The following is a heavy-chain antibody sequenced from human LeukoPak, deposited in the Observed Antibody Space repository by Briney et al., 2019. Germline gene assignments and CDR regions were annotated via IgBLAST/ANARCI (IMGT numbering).Heavy chain of an antibody. CDR2: INPTGGST. J-gene: IGHJ2*01. CDR3: AKEGGGSIWYFDL. Sequence: GASVKVSCKASGYTFTSYYMHWVRQAPGQGLEWMGIINPTGGSTRFTQKFQGRVTMTTDTSTSTAYMELRSLRSDDTAVYYCAKEGGGSIWYFDLWGRGTLVTVSS. V-gene: IGHV1-46*01. D-gene: IGHD6-25*01. CDR1: GYTFTSYY.